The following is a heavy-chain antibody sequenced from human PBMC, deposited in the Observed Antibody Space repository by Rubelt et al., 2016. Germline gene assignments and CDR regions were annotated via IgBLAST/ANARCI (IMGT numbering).Heavy chain of an antibody. D-gene: IGHD3-3*01. V-gene: IGHV1-69*06. CDR2: IIPIFGTA. CDR3: ARDGGKSYDFWSGYQSLDAFDI. Sequence: SYAISWVRQAPGQGLEWMGGIIPIFGTANYAQKFQGRVTITADKSTSTAYMELRSLRSDDTAVYYCARDGGKSYDFWSGYQSLDAFDIWGQGTMVTVSS. CDR1: SYA. J-gene: IGHJ3*02.